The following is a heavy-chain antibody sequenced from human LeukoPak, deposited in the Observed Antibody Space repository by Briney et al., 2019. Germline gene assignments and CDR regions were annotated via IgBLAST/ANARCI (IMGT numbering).Heavy chain of an antibody. CDR2: VSYRGGT. CDR3: ARDSRYCSGGNCHLRFDY. V-gene: IGHV4-39*07. D-gene: IGHD2-15*01. CDR1: GDSISSSSYY. J-gene: IGHJ4*02. Sequence: SETLSLTCSVSGDSISSSSYYWGWIRQPPGKGLEWIGSVSYRGGTYHNPSLKTRVTISVDTSKNQFSLRLSSVTAADTAMYYCARDSRYCSGGNCHLRFDYWGQGILVTVSS.